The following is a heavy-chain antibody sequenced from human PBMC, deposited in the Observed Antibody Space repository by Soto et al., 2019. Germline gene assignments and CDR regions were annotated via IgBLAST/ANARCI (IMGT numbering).Heavy chain of an antibody. Sequence: SETLSLTCTVSGGSISSYYWSWIRQPPGKGLEWIGYIYYSGSTNYNPSLKSRVTISVDTSKNQFSLKLSSVTAADTAVYYCVRDNSSGWYIGWFDPWGQGTLVTVSS. CDR3: VRDNSSGWYIGWFDP. V-gene: IGHV4-59*01. J-gene: IGHJ5*02. D-gene: IGHD6-19*01. CDR2: IYYSGST. CDR1: GGSISSYY.